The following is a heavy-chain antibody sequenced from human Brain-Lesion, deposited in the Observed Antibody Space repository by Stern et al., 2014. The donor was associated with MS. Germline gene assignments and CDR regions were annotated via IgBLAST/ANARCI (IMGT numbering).Heavy chain of an antibody. CDR3: ARFPASRPHVFDS. V-gene: IGHV4-4*02. CDR1: GGSISSSNW. J-gene: IGHJ4*02. CDR2: SDHSGST. D-gene: IGHD6-13*01. Sequence: VQLVESGPGLVKPSGTLSLTCAVSGGSISSSNWWSWVRQSPGKGLEWIGESDHSGSTIYNPSLKSRVTGSVDKSKKRFSLNLSSVTAADTAVYFCARFPASRPHVFDSWGQGTLVTVSS.